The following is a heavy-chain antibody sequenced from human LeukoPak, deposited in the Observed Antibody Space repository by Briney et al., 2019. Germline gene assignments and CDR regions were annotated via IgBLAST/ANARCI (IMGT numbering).Heavy chain of an antibody. V-gene: IGHV4-38-2*02. CDR2: IYHSGST. D-gene: IGHD2-15*01. CDR3: ARVRRYCSGGSCPPYFDY. J-gene: IGHJ4*02. CDR1: GYSISSGYY. Sequence: KPSETLSLTCTVSGYSISSGYYWGWIRQPPGKGLEWIGSIYHSGSTYYNPSLKSRVTISVDTSKNQFSLKLSSVTAADTAVYYCARVRRYCSGGSCPPYFDYWGQGTLVTVSS.